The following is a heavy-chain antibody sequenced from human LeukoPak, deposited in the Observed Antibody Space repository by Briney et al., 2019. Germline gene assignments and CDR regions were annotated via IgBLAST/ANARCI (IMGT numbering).Heavy chain of an antibody. CDR2: INPNSGGI. CDR3: ARENSGYDYKGGLDY. V-gene: IGHV1-2*02. D-gene: IGHD5-12*01. Sequence: ASVKVSCKASGYTFTDYYIHWVRQAPGQGLEWMGWINPNSGGINYSQKFQGRVTMTRDTSISTAYLELNNMTSDDTAVYYCARENSGYDYKGGLDYWGQGTLVTVSS. J-gene: IGHJ4*02. CDR1: GYTFTDYY.